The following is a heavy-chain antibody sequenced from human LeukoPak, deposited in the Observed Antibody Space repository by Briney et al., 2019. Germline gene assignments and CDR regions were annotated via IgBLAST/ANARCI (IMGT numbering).Heavy chain of an antibody. D-gene: IGHD4-17*01. J-gene: IGHJ4*02. CDR1: GYTFTGYY. Sequence: ASVKVSCKASGYTFTGYYMHWVRQAPGQGLEWMGWINPNSGGTNYAQKFQGRVTMTGDTSISTAYMELSRLRSDDTAVYYCARDGGGDYTPFDYWGQGTLVTVSS. V-gene: IGHV1-2*02. CDR2: INPNSGGT. CDR3: ARDGGGDYTPFDY.